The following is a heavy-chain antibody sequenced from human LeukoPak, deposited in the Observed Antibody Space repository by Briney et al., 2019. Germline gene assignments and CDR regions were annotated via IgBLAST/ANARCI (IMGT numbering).Heavy chain of an antibody. J-gene: IGHJ4*02. CDR1: GGSISSGGYY. D-gene: IGHD4-23*01. Sequence: SETLSLTCTVSGGSISSGGYYWSWIRQHPGKGLEWIGSIYYSGSTYYNPSLKSRVTISVDTSKNQFSLKLSSVTAADTAVYYCARFEMDDYGGNSVFHYWGQRTLVTVSS. V-gene: IGHV4-31*03. CDR3: ARFEMDDYGGNSVFHY. CDR2: IYYSGST.